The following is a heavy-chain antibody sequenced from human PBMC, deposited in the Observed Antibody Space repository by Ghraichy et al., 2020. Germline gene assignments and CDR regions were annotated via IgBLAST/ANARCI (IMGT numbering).Heavy chain of an antibody. D-gene: IGHD2-2*01. CDR2: ISGSGDST. Sequence: GGSLRLSCAASGFTFSAYAMSWVRQAPGKGLEWVSGISGSGDSTYYADSVKGRFTISRANSKDTLYLQMNSLRAEDTGRYYCAKALPGKCRISCYLGSYYYGMDVWGQGTTVTVSS. CDR1: GFTFSAYA. J-gene: IGHJ6*02. CDR3: AKALPGKCRISCYLGSYYYGMDV. V-gene: IGHV3-23*01.